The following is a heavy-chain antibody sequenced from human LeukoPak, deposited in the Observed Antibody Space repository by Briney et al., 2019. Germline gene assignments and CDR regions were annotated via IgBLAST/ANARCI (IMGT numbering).Heavy chain of an antibody. J-gene: IGHJ5*02. CDR2: ISSSSSYT. D-gene: IGHD2-15*01. CDR1: GFTFSDYY. CDR3: ARDASPYCSGGSCYPGWFDP. V-gene: IGHV3-11*06. Sequence: PGGSLRLSCAASGFTFSDYYMSWIRQAPGKGLERVSYISSSSSYTNYADSVKGRFTISRDNAKNSLYLQMNSLRAEDTAVYYCARDASPYCSGGSCYPGWFDPWGQGTLVTVSS.